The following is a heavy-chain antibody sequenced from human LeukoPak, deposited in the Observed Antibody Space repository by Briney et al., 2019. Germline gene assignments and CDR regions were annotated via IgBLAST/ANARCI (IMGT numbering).Heavy chain of an antibody. J-gene: IGHJ6*03. CDR2: IYTSGST. CDR3: ARRGMYSSSAYYYYYMDV. Sequence: SETLSLTCTVSGGSISSYYWSWIRQPPGKGLEWIGYIYTSGSTNYNPSLKSRVTISVDTSKNQFSLKLSSVTAADTAVYYCARRGMYSSSAYYYYYMDVWGKGTTVTVSS. V-gene: IGHV4-4*09. D-gene: IGHD6-6*01. CDR1: GGSISSYY.